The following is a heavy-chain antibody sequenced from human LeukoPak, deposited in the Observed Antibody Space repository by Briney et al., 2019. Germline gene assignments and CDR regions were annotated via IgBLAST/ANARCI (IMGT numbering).Heavy chain of an antibody. D-gene: IGHD6-19*01. J-gene: IGHJ4*02. V-gene: IGHV3-30*18. CDR3: AKVGSQWLVRYFDY. CDR2: ISYDGSNK. CDR1: GFTFSSYG. Sequence: GGSLRLSCAASGFTFSSYGMHWVRQAPGKGLEWVAVISYDGSNKYYADSVKGRFTISRDNSKNTLYLQMNSLRAEDTAVYYCAKVGSQWLVRYFDYWGQGTLVTVSS.